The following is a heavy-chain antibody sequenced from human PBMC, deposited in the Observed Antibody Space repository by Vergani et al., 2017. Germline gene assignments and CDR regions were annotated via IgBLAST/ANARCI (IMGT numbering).Heavy chain of an antibody. CDR3: ARSIVSRNPSDYFDT. J-gene: IGHJ4*02. CDR1: GGSLSGYY. CDR2: VEDSGYF. Sequence: QVQLQESGPGLVRPSENLSLTCTVSGGSLSGYYWNWIRQTPGEGLEWIGYVEDSGYFNYNPSLKTRVSMSSDTSNNQFSLMLSSVTVADTAVYYCARSIVSRNPSDYFDTGAREPWSPSPQ. D-gene: IGHD1-14*01. V-gene: IGHV4-59*01.